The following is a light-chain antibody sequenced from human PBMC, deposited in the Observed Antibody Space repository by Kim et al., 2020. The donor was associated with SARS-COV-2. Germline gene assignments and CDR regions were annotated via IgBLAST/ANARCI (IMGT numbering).Light chain of an antibody. Sequence: SHRQTGSITCSGDKLGDKYACWYQQKPGQSPVLVINQDSKRPSGIPERFSGSNSGNTATLTISGTQAMDEADYYCQAWDSSYVVFGGGTQLTVL. CDR2: QDS. CDR1: KLGDKY. J-gene: IGLJ2*01. V-gene: IGLV3-1*01. CDR3: QAWDSSYVV.